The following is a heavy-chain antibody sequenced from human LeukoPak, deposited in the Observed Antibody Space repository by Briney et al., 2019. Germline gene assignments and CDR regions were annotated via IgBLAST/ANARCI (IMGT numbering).Heavy chain of an antibody. J-gene: IGHJ6*02. V-gene: IGHV1-18*01. CDR2: ISAYNGNT. CDR1: GYTFTSYG. Sequence: ASVKVSCKASGYTFTSYGISWVRQAPGQGLEWMGWISAYNGNTNYAQKLQGRVTMTTDTSTSTAYMELRSLRSDDTAVYYCARAQWLRLRAYGMDVWGQGNPGHRLL. D-gene: IGHD5-12*01. CDR3: ARAQWLRLRAYGMDV.